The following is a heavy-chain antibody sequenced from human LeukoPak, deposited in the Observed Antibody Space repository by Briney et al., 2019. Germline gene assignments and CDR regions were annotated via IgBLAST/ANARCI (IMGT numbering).Heavy chain of an antibody. CDR2: ISLSGIN. CDR1: GGSFSGYY. D-gene: IGHD6-6*01. Sequence: SETLSLTCAVYGGSFSGYYCTWLRQPPGKGLEWIGEISLSGINTYNPSLKSRATISLDTSNSQFSLNLSSVTAADTAMYYCARGGTAARLANWGQGTLVTDSS. J-gene: IGHJ4*02. CDR3: ARGGTAARLAN. V-gene: IGHV4-34*01.